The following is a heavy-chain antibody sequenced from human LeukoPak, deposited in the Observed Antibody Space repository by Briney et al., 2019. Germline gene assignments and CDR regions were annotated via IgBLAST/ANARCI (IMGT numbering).Heavy chain of an antibody. CDR1: GGSISSVSYS. V-gene: IGHV4-30-2*01. D-gene: IGHD6-13*01. CDR2: IYHSGST. J-gene: IGHJ3*02. CDR3: ARGLWYSSNSDAFDI. Sequence: SQTLSLTCAVSGGSISSVSYSWSWIRQPPGKGLEWIGYIYHSGSTYYNPSLKSRVTISVDRSKNQFSLKLSSVTAADTAVYYCARGLWYSSNSDAFDIWGQGTMVTVSS.